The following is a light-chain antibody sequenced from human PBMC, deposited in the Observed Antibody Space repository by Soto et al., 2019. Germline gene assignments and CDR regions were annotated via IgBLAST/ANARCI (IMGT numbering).Light chain of an antibody. CDR2: EGS. CDR1: SSDVGNYNL. J-gene: IGLJ1*01. CDR3: CSYAGSSTYYV. V-gene: IGLV2-23*01. Sequence: QAVVTQPASVSGSPGQSITISRTGTSSDVGNYNLVSWYQQHPGKAPKLMIYEGSKRPSGVSNRFSASKSGNTASLTISGLQAEDEADYYCCSYAGSSTYYVFGTGTKVTVL.